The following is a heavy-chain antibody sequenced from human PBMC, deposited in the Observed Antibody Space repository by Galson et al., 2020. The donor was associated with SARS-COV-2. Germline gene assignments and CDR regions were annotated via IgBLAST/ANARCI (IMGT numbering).Heavy chain of an antibody. CDR3: AKDPQDYYDISGSWRGDYFDY. CDR2: IWYDGSNK. CDR1: GFTFSSYG. V-gene: IGHV3-33*06. Sequence: GESLKISCAASGFTFSSYGMHWVRQAPGKGLEWVAVIWYDGSNKYYADSVKGRFTISRDNSKNTLYLQMNSLRAEDTAVYYCAKDPQDYYDISGSWRGDYFDYWGQGTLVTVSS. J-gene: IGHJ4*02. D-gene: IGHD3-22*01.